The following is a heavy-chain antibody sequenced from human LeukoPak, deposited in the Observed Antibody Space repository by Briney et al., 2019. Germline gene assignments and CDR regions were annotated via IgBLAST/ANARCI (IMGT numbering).Heavy chain of an antibody. D-gene: IGHD6-19*01. V-gene: IGHV3-30-3*01. Sequence: PGGSLSLSCAASGVTFSSYAMHCGCEAPAKRLGWVSVISYHVSNLYYADSVQHRFTISRDNSENTLYLQMNSLRAEDTAVYYCASHEPQQWLPSGPPKDAFYIWGKGTRVTVSS. J-gene: IGHJ3*02. CDR2: ISYHVSNL. CDR3: ASHEPQQWLPSGPPKDAFYI. CDR1: GVTFSSYA.